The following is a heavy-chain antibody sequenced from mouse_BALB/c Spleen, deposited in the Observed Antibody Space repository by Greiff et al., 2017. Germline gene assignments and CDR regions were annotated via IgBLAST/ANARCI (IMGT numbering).Heavy chain of an antibody. CDR1: GYAFSSSW. Sequence: QVQLQQSGPELVKPGASVKISCKASGYAFSSSWMNWVKQRPGQGLEWIGRIYPGDGDTNYNGKFKGKATLTADKSSSTAYMQLSSLTSVDSAVYFCARGADGNYGGYAMDYWGQGTSVTVSS. CDR3: ARGADGNYGGYAMDY. CDR2: IYPGDGDT. J-gene: IGHJ4*01. D-gene: IGHD2-1*01. V-gene: IGHV1-82*01.